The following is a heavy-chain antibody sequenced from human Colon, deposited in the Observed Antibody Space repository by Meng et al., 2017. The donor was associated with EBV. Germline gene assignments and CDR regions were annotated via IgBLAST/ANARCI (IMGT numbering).Heavy chain of an antibody. CDR3: ARLYPPDQWLLTSDTSEY. CDR1: GGGSSGHY. J-gene: IGHJ4*02. Sequence: VQVQGGGAGRLKPSGNPFLTRAVYGGGSSGHYWAWIRQAPGKGPELIGENNHSGSTNFNPSLKSRGNKSTDTAKNQFSLKVKSVTAADTAVYFCARLYPPDQWLLTSDTSEYWGQGTPVTVSS. V-gene: IGHV4-34*01. CDR2: NNHSGST. D-gene: IGHD6-19*01.